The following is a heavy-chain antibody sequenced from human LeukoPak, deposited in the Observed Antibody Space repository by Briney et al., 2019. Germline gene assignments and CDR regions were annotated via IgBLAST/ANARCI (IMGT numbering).Heavy chain of an antibody. CDR3: ARDDFRGIAVAGTNYYYYYMDV. CDR1: GGSFSGYY. J-gene: IGHJ6*03. CDR2: INHSGST. Sequence: PSETLSLTCAVYGGSFSGYYWSWIRQPPGKGLEWIGEINHSGSTNYNPSLKSRVTISVDTSKNQFSLKLSSVTAADTAVYYCARDDFRGIAVAGTNYYYYYMDVWGKGTTVTISS. V-gene: IGHV4-34*01. D-gene: IGHD6-19*01.